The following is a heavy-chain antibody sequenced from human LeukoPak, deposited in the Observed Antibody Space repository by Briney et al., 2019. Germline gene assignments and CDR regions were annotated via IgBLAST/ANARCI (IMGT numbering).Heavy chain of an antibody. J-gene: IGHJ4*02. V-gene: IGHV4-39*07. D-gene: IGHD6-19*01. CDR3: ARRLLPGIAVAGTFSLDY. CDR2: IYYSGST. Sequence: WFRQAPGKGLEWIGSIYYSGSTYYNPSLKSRVTISVDTSKNQFSLKLSSVTAADTAVYYCARRLLPGIAVAGTFSLDYWGQGTLVTVSS.